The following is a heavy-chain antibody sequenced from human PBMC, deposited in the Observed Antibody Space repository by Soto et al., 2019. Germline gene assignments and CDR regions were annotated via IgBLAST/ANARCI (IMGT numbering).Heavy chain of an antibody. CDR1: GYSFTGYF. CDR2: TNPKSGVT. CDR3: ARAHVRLQLGSREY. D-gene: IGHD6-25*01. V-gene: IGHV1-2*02. J-gene: IGHJ4*02. Sequence: QVQLVQSGAEVKKPVASVKVSCKASGYSFTGYFMHWVRQVPGQGLEWWGWTNPKSGVTKYPQKFQGRVTMTRDTSISTAYMELTRLRSDDTAVYYCARAHVRLQLGSREYWGQGTLVTVSS.